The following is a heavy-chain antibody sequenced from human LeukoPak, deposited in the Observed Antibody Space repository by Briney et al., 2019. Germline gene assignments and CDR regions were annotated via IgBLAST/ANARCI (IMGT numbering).Heavy chain of an antibody. CDR3: ARDSTTRNMITFGGVIVNFDY. CDR1: GGSISSYY. Sequence: SETLSLTCTVSGGSISSYYWNWIRQPAGKGLEWIGRIRTSGDTSYNPSLKSRVTVSVDTSRNQFSLKLSSVTAADTAVYYCARDSTTRNMITFGGVIVNFDYWGQGTLVTVSS. V-gene: IGHV4-4*07. D-gene: IGHD3-16*02. J-gene: IGHJ4*02. CDR2: IRTSGDT.